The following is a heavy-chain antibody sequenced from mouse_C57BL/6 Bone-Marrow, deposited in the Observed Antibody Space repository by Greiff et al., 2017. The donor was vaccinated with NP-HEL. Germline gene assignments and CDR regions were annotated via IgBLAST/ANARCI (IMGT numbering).Heavy chain of an antibody. Sequence: EVMLVESGGGLVQPGGSLSLSCAASGFTFTDYYMSWVRQPPGKALEWLVFIRNKANGYTTEYSASVKGRFTISRDNSQSILYLQTNALRAEDRSTYYCARSIYYEYADDPFYAMDYGGRGTSVTVSA. CDR1: GFTFTDYY. V-gene: IGHV7-3*01. CDR3: ARSIYYEYADDPFYAMDY. CDR2: IRNKANGYTT. D-gene: IGHD2-4*01. J-gene: IGHJ4*01.